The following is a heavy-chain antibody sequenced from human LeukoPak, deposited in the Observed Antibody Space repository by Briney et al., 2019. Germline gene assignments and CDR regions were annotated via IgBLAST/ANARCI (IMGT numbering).Heavy chain of an antibody. J-gene: IGHJ4*02. D-gene: IGHD3-22*01. CDR1: RFTFSSYA. Sequence: GGSLRLSCAASRFTFSSYAMSWVRQAPGKGLEWVSAISGSGGSTYYADSVKGRFTISRDNSKNTLYLQMNSLRAEDTAVYYCAKDLEITMIVVVIPSPFDYWGQGTLVTVSS. V-gene: IGHV3-23*01. CDR3: AKDLEITMIVVVIPSPFDY. CDR2: ISGSGGST.